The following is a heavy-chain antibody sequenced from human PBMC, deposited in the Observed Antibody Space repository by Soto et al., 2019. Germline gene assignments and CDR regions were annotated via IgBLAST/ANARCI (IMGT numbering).Heavy chain of an antibody. D-gene: IGHD1-1*01. CDR1: GFTVSSNY. J-gene: IGHJ6*03. CDR3: ARGATGTTDYYYDYMDV. V-gene: IGHV3-66*01. Sequence: EVQLVESGGGLVQPGGSLRLSCAASGFTVSSNYMSWVRQAPGKGLEWVSVIYSGGSTYYADSVKGRFTISRDNSKNTLYLQMNSLRAEDTAVYYCARGATGTTDYYYDYMDVWGKGTTVTVSS. CDR2: IYSGGST.